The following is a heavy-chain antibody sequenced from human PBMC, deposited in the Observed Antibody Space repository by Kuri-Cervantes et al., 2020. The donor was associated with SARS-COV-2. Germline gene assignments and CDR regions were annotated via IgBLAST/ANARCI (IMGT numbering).Heavy chain of an antibody. Sequence: GESLKISCEASGFSFSTAWMNWVRQAPGKGLEWLAVISTDGTITHYADSVKGRFTISRDNSKSTLYLEMNSLRDEDTGVYYCAKETGAAGSSWMSYFDNWGLGTQVTVSS. J-gene: IGHJ4*02. V-gene: IGHV3-30*18. CDR1: GFSFSTAW. CDR3: AKETGAAGSSWMSYFDN. D-gene: IGHD6-13*01. CDR2: ISTDGTIT.